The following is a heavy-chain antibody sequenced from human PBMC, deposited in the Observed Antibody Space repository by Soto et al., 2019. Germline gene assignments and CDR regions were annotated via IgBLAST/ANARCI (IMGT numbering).Heavy chain of an antibody. CDR3: ACVGRDGFGDSGDFDY. Sequence: ETLSLTCTVSGGSIRDYFWTWIRQPPGKGLEWIGYIYYSGRTDYNPSLKSRLSISVDTSKNPFPLPLRAVTAAATAEYSCACVGRDGFGDSGDFDYWGQGTLVTVSS. J-gene: IGHJ4*02. CDR1: GGSIRDYF. CDR2: IYYSGRT. D-gene: IGHD4-17*01. V-gene: IGHV4-59*01.